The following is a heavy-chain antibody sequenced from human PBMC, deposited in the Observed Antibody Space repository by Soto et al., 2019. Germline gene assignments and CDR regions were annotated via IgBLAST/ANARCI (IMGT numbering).Heavy chain of an antibody. D-gene: IGHD4-17*01. J-gene: IGHJ6*02. CDR1: GYTFTSYG. V-gene: IGHV1-18*01. CDR2: ISAYNGNT. Sequence: QVQLVQSGAEVKKPGASVKVSCKASGYTFTSYGISWVRQAPGQGLEWMGWISAYNGNTNYAQKLQGRVTMTTDTSXSXGYMELRSLRSDDTAVYYCARGRYYGDYDHCYGMDVWGQGTTVSVS. CDR3: ARGRYYGDYDHCYGMDV.